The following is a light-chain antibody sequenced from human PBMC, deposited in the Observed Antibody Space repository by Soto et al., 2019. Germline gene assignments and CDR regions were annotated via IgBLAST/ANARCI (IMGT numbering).Light chain of an antibody. V-gene: IGKV3-15*01. Sequence: ILMTQSPATLSVSAGETATLASTASQSVSSTLAWYQHKPGQAPRLLMYDASTRATGIPARFSGSGSGTEFTLSISSLQSEDFEVYYCQQYNNGPLTFGGGTKVDIK. CDR3: QQYNNGPLT. CDR2: DAS. CDR1: QSVSST. J-gene: IGKJ4*01.